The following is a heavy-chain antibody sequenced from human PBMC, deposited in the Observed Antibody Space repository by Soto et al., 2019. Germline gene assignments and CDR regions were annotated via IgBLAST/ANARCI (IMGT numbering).Heavy chain of an antibody. CDR2: IYYSGIT. D-gene: IGHD7-27*01. J-gene: IGHJ3*02. CDR1: GGSISSSNYY. CDR3: ARPPTANLDAFDI. V-gene: IGHV4-39*01. Sequence: SETLSLTCTVSGGSISSSNYYWGWIRQPPGKGLEWIGSIYYSGITYYNPSLKSRVTISVDTSKNQFSLSLHSVTAADTAVYSCARPPTANLDAFDIWGQGTMVTVSS.